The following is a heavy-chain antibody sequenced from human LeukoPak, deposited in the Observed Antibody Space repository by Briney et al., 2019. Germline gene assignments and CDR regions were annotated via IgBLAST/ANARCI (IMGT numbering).Heavy chain of an antibody. CDR1: GFTFSADS. D-gene: IGHD1-14*01. CDR3: ARDRPGKYYFDS. Sequence: GGSLRLSCVGSGFTFSADSMNWVRQAPDKGLEWISYISRSGSTTYYGDSVKGRSTISRDNAKNSVFLQLNSLRDEDTAVYFCARDRPGKYYFDSWGQGALVIVSS. J-gene: IGHJ4*02. V-gene: IGHV3-48*02. CDR2: ISRSGSTT.